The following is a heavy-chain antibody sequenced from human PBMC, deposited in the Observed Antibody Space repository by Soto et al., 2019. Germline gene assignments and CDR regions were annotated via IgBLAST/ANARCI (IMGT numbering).Heavy chain of an antibody. J-gene: IGHJ4*02. V-gene: IGHV3-23*01. D-gene: IGHD3-22*01. Sequence: EVQVLESGGGLVQPGGSLRLSCAASGFTFSSYAMSWVRQAPGKGLEWVSAISGSGGSTYYADSVKGRFTISRDNSKNTLYLQMNSLRAEDTAVYYGAKDVFTYYYDSSGYYYPYFFDYWGQGTLVTVSS. CDR1: GFTFSSYA. CDR2: ISGSGGST. CDR3: AKDVFTYYYDSSGYYYPYFFDY.